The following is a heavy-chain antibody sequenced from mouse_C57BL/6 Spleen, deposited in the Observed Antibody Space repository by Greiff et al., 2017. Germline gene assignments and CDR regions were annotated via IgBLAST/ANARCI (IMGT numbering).Heavy chain of an antibody. Sequence: VQLQQSGAELVKPGASVKISCKASGYAFSSYWMNWVKQRPGKGLEWIGQIYPGDGDTNYNGKFKGKATLTADKSSSTAYMELRSLTSEDSAVYYCTNYYGSSYVGWFAYWGQGTLVTVSA. J-gene: IGHJ3*01. D-gene: IGHD1-1*01. CDR3: TNYYGSSYVGWFAY. V-gene: IGHV1-80*01. CDR1: GYAFSSYW. CDR2: IYPGDGDT.